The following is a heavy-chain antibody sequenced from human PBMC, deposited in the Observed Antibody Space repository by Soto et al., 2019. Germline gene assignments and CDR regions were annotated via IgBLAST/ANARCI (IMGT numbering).Heavy chain of an antibody. V-gene: IGHV3-23*01. J-gene: IGHJ6*02. Sequence: AGGSLRLSCAASGFTFSSYAMSWVRQAPGKGLEWVSAISGSGGSTYYADSVKGRFTISRDNSKNTLYLQMNSLRAEDTAVYYCAKMGQITMIVSGMDVWGQGTTVTVSS. CDR3: AKMGQITMIVSGMDV. CDR2: ISGSGGST. CDR1: GFTFSSYA. D-gene: IGHD3-22*01.